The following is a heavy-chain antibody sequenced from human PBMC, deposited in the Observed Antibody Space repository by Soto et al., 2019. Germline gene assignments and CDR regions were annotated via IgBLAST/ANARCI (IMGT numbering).Heavy chain of an antibody. J-gene: IGHJ4*01. CDR2: FSATGVST. CDR1: GFTFSTYA. Sequence: GGSLRLSCAASGFTFSTYAMGWVRQAPGKGLEWVSVFSATGVSTYNADSVKGRFTISRDNSKDTLYLEMSTLRAEDTAVYYCARAPRTSDFPYYFDYWGHGTLVTVSS. D-gene: IGHD3-3*01. V-gene: IGHV3-23*01. CDR3: ARAPRTSDFPYYFDY.